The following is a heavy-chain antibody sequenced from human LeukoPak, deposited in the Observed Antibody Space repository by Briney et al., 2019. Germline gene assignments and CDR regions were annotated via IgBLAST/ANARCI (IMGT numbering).Heavy chain of an antibody. CDR1: GFTFSSYS. CDR3: ARSEGDSTATPPDY. CDR2: ISSSSSTI. D-gene: IGHD6-13*01. J-gene: IGHJ4*02. V-gene: IGHV3-48*01. Sequence: GGSLRLSCAASGFTFSSYSMNWVRQAPGKGLEWVSYISSSSSTIYYADSVKGRFTISRDNAMDSLYLQMNSLRAEDTAVYYCARSEGDSTATPPDYWGQGTLVTVSS.